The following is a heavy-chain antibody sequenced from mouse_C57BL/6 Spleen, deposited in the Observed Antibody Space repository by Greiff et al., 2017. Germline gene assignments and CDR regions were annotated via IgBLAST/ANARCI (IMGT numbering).Heavy chain of an antibody. CDR2: IDPSDSYT. V-gene: IGHV1-59*01. CDR1: GYTFTSYW. CDR3: ARNDCGSSLRRFDY. J-gene: IGHJ2*01. Sequence: QVQLQQPGAELVRPGTSVKLSCKASGYTFTSYWMHWVKQRPGQGLEWIGVIDPSDSYTNYNQKFKGKATLTVDTSSSTAYMQLSSLTSEDSAVYYCARNDCGSSLRRFDYWGQGTTLTVSS. D-gene: IGHD1-1*01.